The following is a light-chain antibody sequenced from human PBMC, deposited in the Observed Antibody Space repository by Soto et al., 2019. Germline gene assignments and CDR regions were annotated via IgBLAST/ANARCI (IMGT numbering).Light chain of an antibody. V-gene: IGLV1-51*01. CDR1: NSNIGNNY. Sequence: QSVLTQPPSVSAAAGQRVTISCSGSNSNIGNNYVSWYQQLPGTAPKLLIYENNQRPSGIPDRFSGSKSGTSATLAITGLQTGDEADYYCGTWDNSQNAGYVVFGGGTQLTVL. CDR3: GTWDNSQNAGYVV. J-gene: IGLJ2*01. CDR2: ENN.